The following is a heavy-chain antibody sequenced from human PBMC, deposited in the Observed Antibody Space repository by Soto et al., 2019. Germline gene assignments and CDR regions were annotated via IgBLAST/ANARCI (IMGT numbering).Heavy chain of an antibody. J-gene: IGHJ4*02. CDR2: IYYSGST. CDR1: GGSISSYY. Sequence: SETLSLTCTVSGGSISSYYWSWIRQPPGKGLEWIGYIYYSGSTNYNPSLKSRVTISVDTSKNQFSLKLSSMTAADTAVYYCARHSPGLYSGYDLFDYWGQGTLVTVSS. V-gene: IGHV4-59*08. CDR3: ARHSPGLYSGYDLFDY. D-gene: IGHD5-12*01.